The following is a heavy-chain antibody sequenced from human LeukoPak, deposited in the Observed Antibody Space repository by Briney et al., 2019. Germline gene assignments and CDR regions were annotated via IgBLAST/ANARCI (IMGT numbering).Heavy chain of an antibody. CDR1: GFTFSSYA. J-gene: IGHJ4*02. Sequence: GGSLRLSCAASGFTFSSYAMSWVRQAPGKGLEWVSAISGSGGSTYYADSVKGRFTISRDNSKNTLYLQMNSLRAEDTAVYYCAKARGCSGGSCYSRYYWGQGTLVTVSS. D-gene: IGHD2-15*01. CDR2: ISGSGGST. V-gene: IGHV3-23*01. CDR3: AKARGCSGGSCYSRYY.